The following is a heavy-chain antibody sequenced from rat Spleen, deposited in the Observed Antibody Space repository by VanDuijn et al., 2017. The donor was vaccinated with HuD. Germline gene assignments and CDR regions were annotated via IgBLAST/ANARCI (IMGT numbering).Heavy chain of an antibody. CDR2: INNAGST. J-gene: IGHJ4*01. D-gene: IGHD1-12*02. CDR1: GYSITSGYG. CDR3: ARWDYYDGTYGVMDA. Sequence: EVQLQESGPGLVKPSQSLSLSCSVTGYSITSGYGWNWIRKFPGNKLEWMGYINNAGSTKYNPPLQSQISITRDTSKNQFFLQVNSVTTEDTATYYCARWDYYDGTYGVMDAWGQGASVTVSS. V-gene: IGHV3-3*01.